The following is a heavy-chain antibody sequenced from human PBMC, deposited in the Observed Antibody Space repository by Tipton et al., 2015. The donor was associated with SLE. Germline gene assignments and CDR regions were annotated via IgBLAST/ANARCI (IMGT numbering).Heavy chain of an antibody. D-gene: IGHD5-18*01. J-gene: IGHJ6*02. CDR3: ARGHTAMVGSLYYYGMGV. V-gene: IGHV4-59*01. CDR1: GGSISSYY. CDR2: IYYSGST. Sequence: TLSLTCTVSGGSISSYYWSWIRQPPGKGLEWIGYIYYSGSTNYNPSLKSRVTISVDTSKNQFSLKLSSVTAADTAVYYCARGHTAMVGSLYYYGMGVWGQGTTVTVSS.